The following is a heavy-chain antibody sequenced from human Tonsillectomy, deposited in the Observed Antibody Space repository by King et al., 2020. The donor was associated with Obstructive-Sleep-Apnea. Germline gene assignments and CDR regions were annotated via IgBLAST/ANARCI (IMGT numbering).Heavy chain of an antibody. Sequence: VQLVESGGGLVQPGGSLRLSCAASGFTFSSYAMSWVRQAPGKGLEWVSAISGSGGSTYYADSVKGRFTISRDNSKNTLYLQMNSLRAEDTAVYYCAKDLWDDYYDSSGSLGYFDYWGQGTLVTVSS. CDR3: AKDLWDDYYDSSGSLGYFDY. D-gene: IGHD3-22*01. J-gene: IGHJ4*02. V-gene: IGHV3-23*04. CDR1: GFTFSSYA. CDR2: ISGSGGST.